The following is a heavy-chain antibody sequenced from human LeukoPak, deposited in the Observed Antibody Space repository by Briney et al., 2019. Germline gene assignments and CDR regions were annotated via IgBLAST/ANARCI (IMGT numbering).Heavy chain of an antibody. CDR1: GFTFSSYG. Sequence: PGGSLRLSCAASGFTFSSYGMHWVRQAPGKGLEWVAVIWYDGNNKYYADSVKGRFTISRDNSKNTLCLQMNSLRAEDTAVYYCARDPYPEAVPPPSPDHWGQGTLVTVSS. CDR3: ARDPYPEAVPPPSPDH. J-gene: IGHJ4*02. CDR2: IWYDGNNK. D-gene: IGHD2-2*01. V-gene: IGHV3-33*01.